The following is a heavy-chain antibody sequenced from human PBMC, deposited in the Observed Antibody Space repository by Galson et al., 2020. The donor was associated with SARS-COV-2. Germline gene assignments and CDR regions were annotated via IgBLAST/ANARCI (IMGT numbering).Heavy chain of an antibody. J-gene: IGHJ4*02. CDR1: GFSFNNYA. CDR3: AKETADIDSSNFDF. V-gene: IGHV3-30*18. D-gene: IGHD3-22*01. Sequence: GESLKISCVASGFSFNNYAMHWVRQAPGKGLEWVAIISYNEDNRYADSVKGRFTISRDNSKSTLYLQMNSLRPEDTAVYYCAKETADIDSSNFDFWGQGTLVTVSS. CDR2: ISYNEDNR.